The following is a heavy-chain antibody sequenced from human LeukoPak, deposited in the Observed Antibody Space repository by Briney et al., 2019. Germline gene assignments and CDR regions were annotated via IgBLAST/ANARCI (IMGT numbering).Heavy chain of an antibody. D-gene: IGHD5-18*01. CDR3: ARESNFGYSYGYGYYYYGMDV. CDR2: IYYSGST. J-gene: IGHJ6*02. V-gene: IGHV4-31*03. Sequence: SQTLSLTCTVSGGSISSGGSYWSWIRQHPGKGLEWIGYIYYSGSTYYNPSLKSRVTISVDTSKNQFSLKLSSVTAADTAVYYCARESNFGYSYGYGYYYYGMDVWGQGTTVTVSS. CDR1: GGSISSGGSY.